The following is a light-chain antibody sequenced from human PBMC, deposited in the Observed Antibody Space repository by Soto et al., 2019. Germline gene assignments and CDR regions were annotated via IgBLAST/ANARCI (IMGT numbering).Light chain of an antibody. CDR1: SSDVGGYNY. J-gene: IGLJ1*01. V-gene: IGLV2-11*01. CDR2: DVS. CDR3: CAYAGSYTHV. Sequence: QSALTQPRSVSGSPGQSVTISCTGTSSDVGGYNYVSWYQQHPGKAPKLMIYDVSKRPSGVPDRFSGSKSGNTDSLTISGLQAEDEADYYFCAYAGSYTHVFGTGTKLTVL.